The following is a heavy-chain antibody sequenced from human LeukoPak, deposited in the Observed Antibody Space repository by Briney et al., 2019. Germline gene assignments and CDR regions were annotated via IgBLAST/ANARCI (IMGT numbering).Heavy chain of an antibody. Sequence: ASVKVSCKASGYTFTGYYMHWVRQAPGQGLEWMGWINPNSGGTNYAQKFQGRVTMTRDTSISTAYMELSRLRSDDTAVYYCARGGLGYCSSTSCYPHDYWGQGTLVTVSS. J-gene: IGHJ4*02. CDR2: INPNSGGT. V-gene: IGHV1-2*02. CDR1: GYTFTGYY. D-gene: IGHD2-2*01. CDR3: ARGGLGYCSSTSCYPHDY.